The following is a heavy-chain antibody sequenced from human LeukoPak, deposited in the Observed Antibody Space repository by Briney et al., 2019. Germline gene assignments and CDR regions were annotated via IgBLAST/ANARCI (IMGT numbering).Heavy chain of an antibody. CDR2: ISGNGYIT. CDR3: AKGRVATTGDYFDY. J-gene: IGHJ4*02. V-gene: IGHV3-23*01. D-gene: IGHD5-12*01. CDR1: GFTYSSYG. Sequence: PGGSLRLSCAASGFTYSSYGMSWVRQAPGKGLEWVSVISGNGYITYYAESVKGRFTISRDNSKNTLYLQMNSLRAEDTAVYYCAKGRVATTGDYFDYWGQGTLVTVSS.